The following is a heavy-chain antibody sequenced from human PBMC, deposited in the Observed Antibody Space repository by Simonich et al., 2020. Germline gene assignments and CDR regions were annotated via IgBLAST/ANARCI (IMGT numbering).Heavy chain of an antibody. CDR2: HKPNSGGK. V-gene: IGHV1-2*02. J-gene: IGHJ6*03. CDR3: ARGRIAAAGTYYYYYMDV. CDR1: GYTFTGYS. D-gene: IGHD6-13*01. Sequence: QVQLVQSGAEVKKPGASVKVSCKASGYTFTGYSMHWVRQAPGQGRERIGWHKPNSGGKNYAQKLQGRVTMTRDTSISTAYMELSRLRSDDTAVYYCARGRIAAAGTYYYYYMDVWGKGTTVTVSS.